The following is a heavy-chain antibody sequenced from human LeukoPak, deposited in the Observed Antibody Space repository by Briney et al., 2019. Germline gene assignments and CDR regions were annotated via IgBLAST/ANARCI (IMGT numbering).Heavy chain of an antibody. CDR3: ATDHPTATWAVAGTRAFDI. Sequence: ASVKVSCKVSGYTLTELSMHWVRQAPGKGLEWMGGFDPEDGKTIYAQKFQGRVTMTEDTSTDTAYMELSSLRSEDTAVYYCATDHPTATWAVAGTRAFDIWGQGTMVTVSS. D-gene: IGHD6-19*01. CDR2: FDPEDGKT. J-gene: IGHJ3*02. CDR1: GYTLTELS. V-gene: IGHV1-24*01.